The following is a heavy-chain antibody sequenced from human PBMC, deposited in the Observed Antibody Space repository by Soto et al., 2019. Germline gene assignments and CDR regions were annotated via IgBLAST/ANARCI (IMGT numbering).Heavy chain of an antibody. CDR2: IKQDGSEK. CDR3: ARDGSGYSSSWYSTIYYYYYMDV. V-gene: IGHV3-7*01. CDR1: GFTFSSYW. J-gene: IGHJ6*03. D-gene: IGHD6-13*01. Sequence: GGSLRLSCAASGFTFSSYWMSWFRQAPGKGLEWVANIKQDGSEKYYVDSVKGRFTISRDNAKNSLYLQMNSLRAEDTAVYYCARDGSGYSSSWYSTIYYYYYMDVWGKGTTVTVSS.